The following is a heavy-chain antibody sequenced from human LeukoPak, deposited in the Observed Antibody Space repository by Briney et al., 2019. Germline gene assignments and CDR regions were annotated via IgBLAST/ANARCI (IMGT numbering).Heavy chain of an antibody. Sequence: SETLSLACTVSGGSISSYYWGWIRQPAGKGLEWIGRIHSSGSTNQTPSLKSRVTMSVNTSKNQVSLKVSSVTAADTAVYYCARVVSGGFDDWGQGTLVTVSS. D-gene: IGHD3-16*01. CDR2: IHSSGST. CDR1: GGSISSYY. CDR3: ARVVSGGFDD. J-gene: IGHJ4*02. V-gene: IGHV4-4*07.